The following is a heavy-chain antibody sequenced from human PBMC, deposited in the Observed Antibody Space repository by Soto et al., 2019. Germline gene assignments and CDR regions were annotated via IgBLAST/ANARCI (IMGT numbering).Heavy chain of an antibody. CDR2: ISYDGSNK. J-gene: IGHJ4*02. V-gene: IGHV3-30-3*01. CDR1: GFTFSSYA. Sequence: GGSLRLSCAASGFTFSSYAMHWVRQPPGKGLEWVAVISYDGSNKYYADSVKGRFTISRDNSKNTLYLQMNSLRAEDTAVYYCASDCTNGVCYREGCDYWGQGT. D-gene: IGHD2-8*01. CDR3: ASDCTNGVCYREGCDY.